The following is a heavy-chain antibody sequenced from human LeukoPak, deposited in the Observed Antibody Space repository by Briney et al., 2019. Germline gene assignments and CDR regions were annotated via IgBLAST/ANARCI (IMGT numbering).Heavy chain of an antibody. Sequence: PSETLSLTCTVSGGSISSSSYYWGWIRQPPGKGLEWIGSIYYSGSTNYNPSLKSRVTISVDTSKNQFSLKLSSVTAADTAVYYCATSILDYGDYVGPDYWGQGTLVTVSS. D-gene: IGHD4-17*01. J-gene: IGHJ4*02. CDR3: ATSILDYGDYVGPDY. CDR1: GGSISSSSYY. CDR2: IYYSGST. V-gene: IGHV4-39*07.